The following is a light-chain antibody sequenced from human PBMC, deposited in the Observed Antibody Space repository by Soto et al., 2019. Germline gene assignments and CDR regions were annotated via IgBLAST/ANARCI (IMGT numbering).Light chain of an antibody. CDR3: KSFTGSNNPYV. CDR2: EVT. J-gene: IGLJ1*01. V-gene: IGLV2-8*01. Sequence: QSALTQPASVSGSPGQSITISCTGTSSDVGGYNYVSWYQQHPGKAPKLIIYEVTKRPSGVPDRFSGSKSGNTASLTVSGLQAEDEADYYCKSFTGSNNPYVFGTGTKLTVL. CDR1: SSDVGGYNY.